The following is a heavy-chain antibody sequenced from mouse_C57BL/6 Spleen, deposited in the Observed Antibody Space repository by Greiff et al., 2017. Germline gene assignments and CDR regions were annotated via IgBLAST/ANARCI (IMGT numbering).Heavy chain of an antibody. V-gene: IGHV1-55*01. CDR2: IYPGSGST. D-gene: IGHD2-5*01. CDR3: ARTPYYSNWYFDV. CDR1: GYTFTSYW. Sequence: VQLQQPGAELVKPGASVKMSCKASGYTFTSYWLTWVKQRPGQGLEWIGDIYPGSGSTNYNEKFKSKATLTVDTSSSTAYMQLSSLTSEDSAVYYCARTPYYSNWYFDVWGTGTTVTVAA. J-gene: IGHJ1*03.